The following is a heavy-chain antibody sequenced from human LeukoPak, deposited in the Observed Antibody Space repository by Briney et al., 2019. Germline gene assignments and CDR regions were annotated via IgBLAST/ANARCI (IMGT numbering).Heavy chain of an antibody. Sequence: GEPLKISCKGSGYSFTSYWIGWVRQMPGKGLEWMGIIYPGDSDTRYSPSFQGQVTISADKSISTAYLQWSSLKASDTAMYYCARHRSIAARPPYYYYYYGMDVWGQGTTVTVSS. CDR1: GYSFTSYW. J-gene: IGHJ6*02. V-gene: IGHV5-51*01. CDR3: ARHRSIAARPPYYYYYYGMDV. CDR2: IYPGDSDT. D-gene: IGHD6-6*01.